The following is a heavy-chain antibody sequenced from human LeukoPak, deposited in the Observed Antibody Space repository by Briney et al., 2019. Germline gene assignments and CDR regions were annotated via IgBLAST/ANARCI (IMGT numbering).Heavy chain of an antibody. V-gene: IGHV4-30-2*01. Sequence: LSCAASGFTFSSYAMSWIRQPPGKGLEWIGCIYYSGSTYYNPSLKGRVTISVDTSKNQFSLKLSSVTAADTAVYYCARGLNRNDYGDYGYWGQGTLVTVSS. D-gene: IGHD4-17*01. CDR2: IYYSGST. CDR1: GFTFSSYA. J-gene: IGHJ4*02. CDR3: ARGLNRNDYGDYGY.